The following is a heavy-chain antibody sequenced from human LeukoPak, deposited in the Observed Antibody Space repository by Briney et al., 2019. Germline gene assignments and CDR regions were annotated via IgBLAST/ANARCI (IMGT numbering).Heavy chain of an antibody. J-gene: IGHJ4*02. CDR2: ISSSSTYI. Sequence: GGSLRLSCAASGFTLNHYTLNWVRQAPGKGLEWVSSISSSSTYIYYADSVKGRFTISRDNAKNSLFLHMNSLRADDTAVYYCAREVDSTSIFYFDYWGQGALVTVSS. CDR3: AREVDSTSIFYFDY. CDR1: GFTLNHYT. V-gene: IGHV3-21*01. D-gene: IGHD5-12*01.